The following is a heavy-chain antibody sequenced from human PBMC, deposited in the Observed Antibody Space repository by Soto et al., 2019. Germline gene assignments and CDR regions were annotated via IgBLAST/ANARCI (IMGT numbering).Heavy chain of an antibody. Sequence: AVSGGSISSGDYSWNWIRQPPGKGLEWIGYTYYGGSTYYNPSLQSRVTMSVDRSRNQFSLKLNSVTAADTAVYYCARVRREYDNSGPVDYWGQGTLVTVSS. D-gene: IGHD3-22*01. V-gene: IGHV4-30-2*01. CDR1: GGSISSGDYS. CDR2: TYYGGST. CDR3: ARVRREYDNSGPVDY. J-gene: IGHJ4*02.